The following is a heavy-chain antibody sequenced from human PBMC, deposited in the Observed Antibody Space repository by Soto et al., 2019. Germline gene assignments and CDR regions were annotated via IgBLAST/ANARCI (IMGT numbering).Heavy chain of an antibody. CDR3: ARNPIIEYSSSSGAFDI. V-gene: IGHV1-69*13. Sequence: SVKVSCKASGGTFSSYAISWVRQAPGQGLEWMGGIIPIFGTANYAQKFQGRVTITADESTSTAYMELSSLRSEDTAVYYCARNPIIEYSSSSGAFDIWGQGTMVTVSS. D-gene: IGHD6-6*01. J-gene: IGHJ3*02. CDR2: IIPIFGTA. CDR1: GGTFSSYA.